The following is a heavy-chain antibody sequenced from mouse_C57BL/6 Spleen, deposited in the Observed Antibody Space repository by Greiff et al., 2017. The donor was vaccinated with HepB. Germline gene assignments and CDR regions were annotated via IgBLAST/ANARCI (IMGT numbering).Heavy chain of an antibody. J-gene: IGHJ1*03. CDR2: IRSKSNNYAT. Sequence: EVQLVESGGGLVQPKGSLKLSCAASGFSFNTYAMNWVRQPPGKGLEWVDHIRSKSNNYATYYADSVKDRFTISRDDSESMLYLQMNNLKTEDTAMYYCVRTTTRKCFDVWGTGTTVTVSS. D-gene: IGHD1-1*01. CDR1: GFSFNTYA. CDR3: VRTTTRKCFDV. V-gene: IGHV10-1*01.